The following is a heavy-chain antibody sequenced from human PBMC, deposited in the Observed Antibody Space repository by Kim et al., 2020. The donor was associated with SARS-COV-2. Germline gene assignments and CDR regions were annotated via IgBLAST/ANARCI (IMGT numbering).Heavy chain of an antibody. Sequence: YIPTLKRRVTMSVDTSMTQFSLRLNSVTAADTAVYFCARGGFSTLYPFDFWGQGTLVTVSS. D-gene: IGHD6-13*01. CDR3: ARGGFSTLYPFDF. V-gene: IGHV4-4*07. J-gene: IGHJ4*02.